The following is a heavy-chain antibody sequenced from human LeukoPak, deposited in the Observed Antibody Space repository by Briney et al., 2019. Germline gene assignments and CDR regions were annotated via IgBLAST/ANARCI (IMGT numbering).Heavy chain of an antibody. CDR3: ARQDRKQLKGEHYFDY. CDR1: GGSISSSSYF. CDR2: IHHSGST. D-gene: IGHD1-1*01. Sequence: NASETLSLICTVFGGSISSSSYFWGWIRQPPGKGLEWIGEIHHSGSTNSNPSLKNRVTISVDTSKNQFSLQMKSVTAADTAVYFCARQDRKQLKGEHYFDYWGQGGLVTVSS. J-gene: IGHJ4*02. V-gene: IGHV4-39*01.